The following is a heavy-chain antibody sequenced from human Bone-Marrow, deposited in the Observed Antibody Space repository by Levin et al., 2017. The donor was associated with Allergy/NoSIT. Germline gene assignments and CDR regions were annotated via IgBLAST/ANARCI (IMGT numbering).Heavy chain of an antibody. Sequence: GESLKISCAASGFTFSSYAMSWVRQAPGKGLEWVSAISGSGGSTYYADSVKGRFTISRDNSKNTLYLQMNSLRAEDTAVYYCATHPTTVTTPEGYWGQGTLVTVSS. CDR1: GFTFSSYA. CDR3: ATHPTTVTTPEGY. D-gene: IGHD4-17*01. V-gene: IGHV3-23*01. CDR2: ISGSGGST. J-gene: IGHJ4*02.